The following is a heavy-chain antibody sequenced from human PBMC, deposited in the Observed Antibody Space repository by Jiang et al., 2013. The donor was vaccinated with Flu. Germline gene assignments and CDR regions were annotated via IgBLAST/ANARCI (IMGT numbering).Heavy chain of an antibody. CDR2: IIHDGSHA. Sequence: VQLVESGGGVVQPGRSLRLSCAASGFTFSDYAVHWVRQAPGKGLEWLAFIIHDGSHAQYADSVKGRFTISRDNSKNMLYMQMDSLGAEDTAVYYCARDAAGVRDFWKYSDYWGQGTLVTVSS. D-gene: IGHD3/OR15-3a*01. V-gene: IGHV3-30-3*01. CDR1: GFTFSDYA. J-gene: IGHJ4*02. CDR3: ARDAAGVRDFWKYSDY.